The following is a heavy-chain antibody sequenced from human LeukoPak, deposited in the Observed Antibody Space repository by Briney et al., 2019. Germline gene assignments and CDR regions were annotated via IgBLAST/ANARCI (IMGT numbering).Heavy chain of an antibody. CDR3: AKGDGGFYFYFDY. D-gene: IGHD3-22*01. CDR2: ISFDGSEE. CDR1: EFTFSNYG. V-gene: IGHV3-30*18. Sequence: GKSLRLSCAASEFTFSNYGMHWVRQAPGKGLELVAGISFDGSEEYYASSVEGRFTTSRENPKNSLYLEMNSLRAEDTAVYYCAKGDGGFYFYFDYWGQGTLVTVSS. J-gene: IGHJ4*02.